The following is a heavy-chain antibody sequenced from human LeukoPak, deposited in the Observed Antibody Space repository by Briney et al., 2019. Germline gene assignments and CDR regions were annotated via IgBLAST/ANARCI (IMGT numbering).Heavy chain of an antibody. Sequence: ASVTVSCKASGYTFSGYYLHLVRQAPGQGLEWMGWINPNSGGTNYAQKFQGRVTMTRDTSISTAYMEVSRLRYDDTAVYYCARAGFESYFGGSWGQGTLVTVSS. CDR1: GYTFSGYY. J-gene: IGHJ5*02. CDR3: ARAGFESYFGGS. CDR2: INPNSGGT. D-gene: IGHD3-16*01. V-gene: IGHV1-2*02.